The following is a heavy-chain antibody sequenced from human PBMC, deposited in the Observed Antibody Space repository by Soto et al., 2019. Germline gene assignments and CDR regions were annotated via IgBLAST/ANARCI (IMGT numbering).Heavy chain of an antibody. CDR2: ISWNSGSI. Sequence: EVQLVESGGGLVQPGRSLRLSCAASGFTFDDYAMHWVRQAPGKGLEWVSGISWNSGSIGYADSVKGRFTISRDNAKNSLYLQMNSLRAEDTALYYCAKDGQWPANSTPYYFDYWGQGTLVTVSS. CDR1: GFTFDDYA. V-gene: IGHV3-9*01. J-gene: IGHJ4*02. D-gene: IGHD6-19*01. CDR3: AKDGQWPANSTPYYFDY.